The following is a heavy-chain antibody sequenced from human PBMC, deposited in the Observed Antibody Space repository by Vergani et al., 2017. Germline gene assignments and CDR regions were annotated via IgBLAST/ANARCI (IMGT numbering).Heavy chain of an antibody. Sequence: QVQLQESGPGLVKPSETLSLTCTVSGGSISSYYWSWIRQPPGKGLEWIGYIYYSGSTNYNPSLKSRVTISVDTSKNQFSLKLSSVTAADTAVYYCARQTYSYGYDDWGQGTLVTVSS. CDR2: IYYSGST. D-gene: IGHD5-18*01. V-gene: IGHV4-59*01. CDR1: GGSISSYY. J-gene: IGHJ4*02. CDR3: ARQTYSYGYDD.